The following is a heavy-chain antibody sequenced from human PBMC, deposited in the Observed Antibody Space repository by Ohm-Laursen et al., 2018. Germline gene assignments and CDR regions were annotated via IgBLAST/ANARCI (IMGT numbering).Heavy chain of an antibody. J-gene: IGHJ6*02. CDR2: ISYDGSNK. D-gene: IGHD3-22*01. CDR1: GFTFSSYG. CDR3: AKEVLTMIVVAQGDYYGMDV. V-gene: IGHV3-30*18. Sequence: SLRLSCAASGFTFSSYGMHWVRQAPGKGLEWVAVISYDGSNKYYADSVKGRFTISRDNSKNTLHLQMNSLRAEDTAVYYCAKEVLTMIVVAQGDYYGMDVWGQGTTVTVSS.